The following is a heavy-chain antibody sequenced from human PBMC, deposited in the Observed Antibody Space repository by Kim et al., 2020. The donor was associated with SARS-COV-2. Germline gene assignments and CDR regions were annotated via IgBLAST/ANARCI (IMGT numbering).Heavy chain of an antibody. Sequence: SVKVSCKASGFTFTSSAVQWVRQARGQRLEWIGWIDVGSGNTNYAQKFQERVTMTRDMSTSTAYMELSSLRSEDTAVYYCAADPRYYDGLGITLGYCYYGMDVWGQGTTVTVSS. CDR3: AADPRYYDGLGITLGYCYYGMDV. CDR1: GFTFTSSA. D-gene: IGHD3-3*01. V-gene: IGHV1-58*01. J-gene: IGHJ6*02. CDR2: IDVGSGNT.